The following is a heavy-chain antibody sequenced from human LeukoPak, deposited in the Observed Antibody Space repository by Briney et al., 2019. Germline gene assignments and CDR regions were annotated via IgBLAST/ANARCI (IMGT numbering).Heavy chain of an antibody. CDR2: INWNGSST. Sequence: GGSLRLSCAASGFTFDDYGMSWVRQAPGKGLEWVSGINWNGSSTGYADSVKGRFTISRDNAKNSLYLQMNSLRAEDTALYHCAGGVYGSGSYWFDPWGQGTLVTVSS. J-gene: IGHJ5*02. CDR3: AGGVYGSGSYWFDP. CDR1: GFTFDDYG. V-gene: IGHV3-20*01. D-gene: IGHD3-10*01.